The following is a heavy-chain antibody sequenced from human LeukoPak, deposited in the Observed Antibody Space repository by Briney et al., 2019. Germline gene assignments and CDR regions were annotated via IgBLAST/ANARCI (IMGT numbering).Heavy chain of an antibody. CDR2: ISSSGSNI. Sequence: GGSLRLSCAASGFTLSDCYMSWIRQAPGKGLEWVSYISSSGSNIHYADSVKGRFTISRDNAKNSLYLQMNSLRAEDTAVYYCARAGYSGSYYPFDYWGQGTLVTVSS. CDR1: GFTLSDCY. CDR3: ARAGYSGSYYPFDY. D-gene: IGHD1-26*01. J-gene: IGHJ4*02. V-gene: IGHV3-11*01.